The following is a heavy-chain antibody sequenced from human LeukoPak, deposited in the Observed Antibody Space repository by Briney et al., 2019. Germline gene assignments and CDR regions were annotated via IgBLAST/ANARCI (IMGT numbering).Heavy chain of an antibody. CDR3: TRSDAFDI. CDR2: YSTSSSHI. J-gene: IGHJ3*02. V-gene: IGHV3-21*01. CDR1: GFTFSSYS. Sequence: GGSLRLSCAASGFTFSSYSMNWVRQAPGKGLEWVSSYSTSSSHIYCADSVKGRFTISRDNAKNSLYLQMNSLRAEDTAVYYCTRSDAFDIWGQGTMVTVSS.